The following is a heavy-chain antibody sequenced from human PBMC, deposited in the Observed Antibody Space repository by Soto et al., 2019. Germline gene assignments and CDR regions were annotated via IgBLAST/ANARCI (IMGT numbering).Heavy chain of an antibody. Sequence: QITLKESGPTLVKPTQTLTLACTFSGFSLSTSGVGVGWIRQPPGKALEWLALIYWDDDKRYSPSLKSRLTITKDTSKTQVVLTMTNMDPVDTATYYCAHKGAGYREFKYWGQGTLVTVSS. CDR1: GFSLSTSGVG. D-gene: IGHD5-12*01. J-gene: IGHJ4*02. CDR3: AHKGAGYREFKY. V-gene: IGHV2-5*02. CDR2: IYWDDDK.